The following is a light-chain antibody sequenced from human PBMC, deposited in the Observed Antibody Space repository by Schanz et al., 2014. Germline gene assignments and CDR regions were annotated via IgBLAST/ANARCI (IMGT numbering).Light chain of an antibody. V-gene: IGLV2-14*02. J-gene: IGLJ3*02. CDR2: DGS. CDR3: AAWDDSLTGRV. CDR1: SSDVGGYNL. Sequence: QSALTQPASVSGSPGQSITISCTGTSSDVGGYNLVSWYQHHPGEAPKLLIYDGSKRPSGVPDRFSGSKSGNTASLTVSGLQAEDEADYYCAAWDDSLTGRVFGGGTKVTVL.